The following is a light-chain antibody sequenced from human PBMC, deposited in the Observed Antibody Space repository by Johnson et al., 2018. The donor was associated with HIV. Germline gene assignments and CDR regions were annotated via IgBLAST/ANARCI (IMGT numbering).Light chain of an antibody. J-gene: IGLJ1*01. CDR2: DNN. V-gene: IGLV1-51*01. Sequence: QSVLTQPPSVSAAPGQRVTRSYSGSSSNIGNNFVSWFRQLPLRAPKVLIYDNNERPSGIPDRFSGSKSDTSATLAITGLQTGDEADYYCGTWDSSLRVGFIGTGTQVTVL. CDR1: SSNIGNNF. CDR3: GTWDSSLRVGF.